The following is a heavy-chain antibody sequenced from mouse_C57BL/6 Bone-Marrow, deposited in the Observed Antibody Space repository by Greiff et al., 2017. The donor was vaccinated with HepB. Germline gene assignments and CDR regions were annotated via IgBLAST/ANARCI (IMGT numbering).Heavy chain of an antibody. CDR2: IYPRSGNT. D-gene: IGHD1-1*01. J-gene: IGHJ2*01. Sequence: QVQLKESGAELARPGASVKLSCKASGYTFTSYGISWVKQRTGQGLEWIGEIYPRSGNTYYNEKFKSKATLTADKSSITAYMELRSLTSEDSAVYFCARWGYGYYFDYWGQGTTLTVSS. CDR1: GYTFTSYG. CDR3: ARWGYGYYFDY. V-gene: IGHV1-81*01.